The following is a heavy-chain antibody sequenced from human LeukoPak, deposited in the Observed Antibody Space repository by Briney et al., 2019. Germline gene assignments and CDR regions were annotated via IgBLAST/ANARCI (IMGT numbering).Heavy chain of an antibody. V-gene: IGHV3-48*02. Sequence: GGSLRLSCAASGFTFTSYSINWVRQAPGKGLEWASYISSSSSTIYYSDSVKGRFTISRDNAKNSVYLQMNSLRDEDTAVYYCARQREFDYWGQGTLVTVSS. CDR3: ARQREFDY. CDR1: GFTFTSYS. D-gene: IGHD1-26*01. CDR2: ISSSSSTI. J-gene: IGHJ4*02.